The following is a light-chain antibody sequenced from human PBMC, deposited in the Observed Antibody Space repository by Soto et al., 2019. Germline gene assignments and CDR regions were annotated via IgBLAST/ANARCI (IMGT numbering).Light chain of an antibody. CDR1: QSISSY. V-gene: IGKV1-39*01. CDR3: QQSYSTPRT. J-gene: IGKJ1*01. CDR2: AAS. Sequence: DLQMTQSPSSLAASVGDRVTITCRASQSISSYLNWYQQKPGKAPKLLISAASSLQSGVPSRFSGSGSGTDFTLTISSLQPEDFATYYCQQSYSTPRTFGQGTKVEIK.